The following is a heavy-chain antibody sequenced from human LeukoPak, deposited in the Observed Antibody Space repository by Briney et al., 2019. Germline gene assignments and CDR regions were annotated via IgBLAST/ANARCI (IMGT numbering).Heavy chain of an antibody. Sequence: ASVKVSCKASGYTFTGYYMNWVRQAPGQGLEWMGRINPNSGGTNYAQKFQGRVTMTRDTSISTAYMELSRLRSDDTAVYYCARDIKGYSYGYGYWGQGTLVTVSS. CDR2: INPNSGGT. CDR3: ARDIKGYSYGYGY. J-gene: IGHJ1*01. V-gene: IGHV1-2*06. CDR1: GYTFTGYY. D-gene: IGHD5-18*01.